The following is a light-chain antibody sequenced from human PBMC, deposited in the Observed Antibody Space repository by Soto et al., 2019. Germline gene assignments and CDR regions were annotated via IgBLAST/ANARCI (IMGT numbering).Light chain of an antibody. V-gene: IGKV3-11*01. Sequence: EIVLTQSPGTLSLSPGERATLSCRASQSVSSNLAWYQQKPGQAPRLLIYDVSNRATGIPARFSGSGSGTDFTLAISSLQPEDSATYYCLQDINYPWTFGQGTKVDIK. CDR1: QSVSSN. J-gene: IGKJ1*01. CDR2: DVS. CDR3: LQDINYPWT.